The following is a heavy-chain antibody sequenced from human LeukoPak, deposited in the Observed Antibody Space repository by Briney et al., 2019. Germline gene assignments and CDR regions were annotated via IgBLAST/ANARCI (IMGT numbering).Heavy chain of an antibody. Sequence: PSETLSLTCTVSGGSISGYFWSWIRQPAGKGLEWIGRIYSSGSNNYNPSLKSRVTMSLDTSNNHLSLNLSSVTAADTAVYYCAREPTSGRETTSGRPLDYWGQGTLVTVSS. D-gene: IGHD5-12*01. J-gene: IGHJ4*02. CDR3: AREPTSGRETTSGRPLDY. CDR2: IYSSGSN. CDR1: GGSISGYF. V-gene: IGHV4-4*07.